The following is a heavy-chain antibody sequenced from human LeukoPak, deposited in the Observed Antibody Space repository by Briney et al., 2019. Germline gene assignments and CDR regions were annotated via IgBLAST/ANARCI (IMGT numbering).Heavy chain of an antibody. CDR2: IDPSGGST. CDR3: ARTTITAMGLFDY. J-gene: IGHJ4*02. Sequence: ASVKVSCKASGYTFTSYFMHWVRQAPGQGLEWMGIIDPSGGSTSYAQKFQGRVTMTRDTSTSTVYMELSRLRSDDTAVYYCARTTITAMGLFDYWGQGTLVTVSS. V-gene: IGHV1-46*01. D-gene: IGHD5-18*01. CDR1: GYTFTSYF.